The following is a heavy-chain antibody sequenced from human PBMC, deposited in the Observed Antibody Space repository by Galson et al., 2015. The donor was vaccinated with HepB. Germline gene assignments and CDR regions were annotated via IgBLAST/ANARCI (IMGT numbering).Heavy chain of an antibody. CDR1: GFTFSNAW. J-gene: IGHJ6*02. CDR3: TTDRYYYGMDV. CDR2: IKSKTDGGTT. Sequence: SLRLSCAVSGFTFSNAWMNWVRQAPGKGLEWVGRIKSKTDGGTTDYAAPVKGRFTISRDDPKNTLYLQMNSLKTEDTAVYYCTTDRYYYGMDVWGQGTTVTVSS. V-gene: IGHV3-15*07.